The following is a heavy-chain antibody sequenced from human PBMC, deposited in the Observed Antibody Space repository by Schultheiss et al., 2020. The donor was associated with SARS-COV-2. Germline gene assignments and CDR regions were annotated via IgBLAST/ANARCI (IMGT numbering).Heavy chain of an antibody. D-gene: IGHD3-3*01. V-gene: IGHV3-73*01. Sequence: GGSLRLSCAASGFTFRSHSMNWVRQAPGKGLEWVGRIRSKANSYATAYAASVKGRFTISRDDSKNTAYLQMNSLKTEDTAVYYCIAVYFWSGYYTGFWGQGTLVTVSS. CDR3: IAVYFWSGYYTGF. CDR1: GFTFRSHS. CDR2: IRSKANSYAT. J-gene: IGHJ4*02.